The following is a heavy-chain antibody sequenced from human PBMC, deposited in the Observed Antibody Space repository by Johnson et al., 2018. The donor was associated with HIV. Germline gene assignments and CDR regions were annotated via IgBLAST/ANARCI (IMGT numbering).Heavy chain of an antibody. D-gene: IGHD2-15*01. Sequence: VPLVESGGGLVKPGGSLRLSCAASGFIFSDYYMSWIRQAPGKGLEWVSYISSSGNPIYYADSVKGRFTISRDNAKNSLYLQMNSLRVEDTAVYYCARDKYCSGGSCYLDAFDIWGQGTMVIVSS. J-gene: IGHJ3*02. CDR2: ISSSGNPI. CDR3: ARDKYCSGGSCYLDAFDI. V-gene: IGHV3-11*04. CDR1: GFIFSDYY.